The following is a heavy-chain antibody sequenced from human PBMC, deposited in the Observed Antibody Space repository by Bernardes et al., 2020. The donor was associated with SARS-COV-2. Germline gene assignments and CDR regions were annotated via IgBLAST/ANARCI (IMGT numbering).Heavy chain of an antibody. J-gene: IGHJ3*02. V-gene: IGHV3-33*01. CDR3: ARFSGTNALGALDI. D-gene: IGHD1-26*01. CDR2: IWYDGSQK. Sequence: GGSLRLSCSASGFTFRSHGMHWVRQAPGKGLEWEAVIWYDGSQKYYADAVKGRFTISRDNSKNTLYLQMNSLRAEDTAVYYCARFSGTNALGALDIWGQGTMVTVSS. CDR1: GFTFRSHG.